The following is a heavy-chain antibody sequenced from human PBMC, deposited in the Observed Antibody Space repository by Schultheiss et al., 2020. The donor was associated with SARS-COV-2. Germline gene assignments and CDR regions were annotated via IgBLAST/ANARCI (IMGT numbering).Heavy chain of an antibody. CDR3: ARYWGDYIWGSYRPKYYYYGMDV. CDR1: GFTVSSNY. Sequence: GESLKISCAASGFTVSSNYMSWVRQAPGKGLEWVSVIYSGGSTYYADSVKGRFTISRDNSKNTLYLQMNSLRAEDTAVYYCARYWGDYIWGSYRPKYYYYGMDVWGQGTTVTVSS. V-gene: IGHV3-66*01. D-gene: IGHD3-16*02. J-gene: IGHJ6*02. CDR2: IYSGGST.